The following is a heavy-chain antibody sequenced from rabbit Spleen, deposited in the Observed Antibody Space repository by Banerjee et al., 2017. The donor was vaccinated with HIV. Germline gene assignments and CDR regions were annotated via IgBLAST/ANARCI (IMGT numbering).Heavy chain of an antibody. V-gene: IGHV1S40*01. J-gene: IGHJ6*01. Sequence: QSLEESGGDLVKPGASLTLTCTASGFSFSSRYYMCWVRQAPGKGLEWIGYIDPVFGSAYYASWVNGRFSISRENTQNTVSLQLNSLTAADTATYFCARGGGLWGPGTLVTVS. CDR3: ARGGGL. CDR1: GFSFSSRYY. CDR2: IDPVFGSA.